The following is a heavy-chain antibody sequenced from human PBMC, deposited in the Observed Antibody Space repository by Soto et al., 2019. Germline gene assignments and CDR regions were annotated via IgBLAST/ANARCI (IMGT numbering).Heavy chain of an antibody. D-gene: IGHD2-2*01. CDR3: ARVSDCSSTSCHFIYYYYGMDV. Sequence: SETLSLTCAVYGGSFSGYYWSWIRQPPGKGLEWIGEINHSGSTNYNPSLKSRVTISVDTSKNQFSLKLISVTAADTAVYYCARVSDCSSTSCHFIYYYYGMDVWGQGTTVTVSS. J-gene: IGHJ6*02. V-gene: IGHV4-34*01. CDR2: INHSGST. CDR1: GGSFSGYY.